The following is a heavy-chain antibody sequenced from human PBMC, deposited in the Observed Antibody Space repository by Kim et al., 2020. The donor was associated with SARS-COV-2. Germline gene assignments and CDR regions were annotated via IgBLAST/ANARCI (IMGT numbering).Heavy chain of an antibody. V-gene: IGHV4-31*03. Sequence: SETLSLTCTVSGGSISSGGYYWSWIRQHPGKGLEWIGYIYYSGSTYYNPSLKSRVTISVDTSKNQFSLKLSSVTAADTAVYYCASGTYYYGSGSYEGYYYGMDVWGQGTTVTVSS. CDR3: ASGTYYYGSGSYEGYYYGMDV. D-gene: IGHD3-10*01. CDR2: IYYSGST. J-gene: IGHJ6*02. CDR1: GGSISSGGYY.